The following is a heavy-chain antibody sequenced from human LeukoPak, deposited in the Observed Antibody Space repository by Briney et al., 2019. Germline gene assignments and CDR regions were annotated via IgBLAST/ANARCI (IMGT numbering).Heavy chain of an antibody. CDR3: ASGGSSSWYRWFDP. CDR1: GGSISSSSYY. V-gene: IGHV4-39*01. J-gene: IGHJ5*02. Sequence: SETLSLTCTVSGGSISSSSYYWGWIRQPPGTGLEWIGDISYSGSTYYNPSLKSRVTISADTSKNQFSLKLSSVTATDTAVYYCASGGSSSWYRWFDPWGQGTLVTVSS. CDR2: ISYSGST. D-gene: IGHD6-13*01.